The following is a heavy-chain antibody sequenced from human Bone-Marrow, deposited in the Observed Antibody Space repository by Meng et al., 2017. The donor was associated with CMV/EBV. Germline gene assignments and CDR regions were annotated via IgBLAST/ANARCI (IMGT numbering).Heavy chain of an antibody. J-gene: IGHJ5*02. CDR2: IIPILGIA. CDR1: GGTFSSYT. D-gene: IGHD3-3*01. V-gene: IGHV1-69*04. CDR3: ARDGAITIFGVVTEDGGGP. Sequence: SVKVSCKASGGTFSSYTISWVRQAPGQGLEWMGRIIPILGIANYAQKFQGRVTITADKSTSTAYMELSSLRSEHTAVYYCARDGAITIFGVVTEDGGGPWGQGTLVTVSS.